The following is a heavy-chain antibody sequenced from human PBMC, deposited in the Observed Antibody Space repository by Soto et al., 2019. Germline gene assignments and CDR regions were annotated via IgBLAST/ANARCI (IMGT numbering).Heavy chain of an antibody. D-gene: IGHD2-15*01. V-gene: IGHV3-64D*06. CDR2: VSTSGRST. J-gene: IGHJ4*02. CDR1: GFIFSEST. CDR3: VQQAHGLDGVAFDY. Sequence: PGGSLRLSCSASGFIFSESTIYWVRQVPGKGLEAISAVSTSGRSTYYADSVKDRFNISRDNSKNTLFLQMGSLRPEDTAIYYCVQQAHGLDGVAFDYWGQGTQVTVSS.